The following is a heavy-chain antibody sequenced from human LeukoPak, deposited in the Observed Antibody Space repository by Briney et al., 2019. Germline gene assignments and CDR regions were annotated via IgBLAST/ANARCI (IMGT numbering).Heavy chain of an antibody. J-gene: IGHJ4*02. CDR1: GGSITGYY. Sequence: SETLSLTCTVSGGSITGYYWSWIRQPPGKGLEWIGYIYYSGSTNYNPSLKSRVTISVDTSKNQFSLKLSSVTAADTAVYYCASSSSWKGFDYWGQGTLVTVSS. D-gene: IGHD6-13*01. CDR3: ASSSSWKGFDY. V-gene: IGHV4-59*01. CDR2: IYYSGST.